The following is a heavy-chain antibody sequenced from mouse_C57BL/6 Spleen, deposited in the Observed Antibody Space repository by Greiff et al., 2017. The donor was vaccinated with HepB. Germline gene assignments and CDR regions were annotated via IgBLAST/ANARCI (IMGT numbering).Heavy chain of an antibody. CDR3: AREENTVAGFDY. CDR2: ISYDGSN. J-gene: IGHJ2*01. CDR1: GYSITSGYY. D-gene: IGHD1-1*01. Sequence: EVQLVESGPGLVKPSQSLSLTCSVPGYSITSGYYWNWIRQFPGNKLEWLGYISYDGSNNYNPSLKNRISITRDTSKNQFFLKLNSVTTEDTATYYCAREENTVAGFDYWGQGTTLTVSS. V-gene: IGHV3-6*01.